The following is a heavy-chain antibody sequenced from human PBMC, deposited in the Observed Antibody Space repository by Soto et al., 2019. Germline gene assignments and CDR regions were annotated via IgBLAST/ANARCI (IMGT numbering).Heavy chain of an antibody. D-gene: IGHD3-3*01. V-gene: IGHV1-8*01. CDR2: MNPNSGNT. CDR1: GYTFTSYD. CDR3: ARPRPYHFWSGYYSPYYYYMDV. Sequence: ASVKVSCKASGYTFTSYDINWVRQATGQGLEWMGWMNPNSGNTGYAQKFQGRVTMTRNTSISTAYMELSSLRSEDTAVYYCARPRPYHFWSGYYSPYYYYMDVWGKGTTVIVSS. J-gene: IGHJ6*03.